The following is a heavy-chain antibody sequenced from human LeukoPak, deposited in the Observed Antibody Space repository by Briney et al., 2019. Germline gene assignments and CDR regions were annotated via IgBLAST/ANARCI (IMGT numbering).Heavy chain of an antibody. CDR2: IKDDESAK. CDR1: GFTLSNYW. Sequence: PGGSLRLSCAASGFTLSNYWMMWLRQAPGKGREWVASIKDDESAKLYDDSMQALFSISRGDAKNSLYLQMNSLTFDDTAVYYCARIQLYHGDFDFWGQGTLVTVSS. J-gene: IGHJ4*02. D-gene: IGHD1-1*01. CDR3: ARIQLYHGDFDF. V-gene: IGHV3-7*01.